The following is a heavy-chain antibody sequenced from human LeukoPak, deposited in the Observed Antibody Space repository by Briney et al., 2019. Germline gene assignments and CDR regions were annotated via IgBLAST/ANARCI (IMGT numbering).Heavy chain of an antibody. CDR3: VKERSGGFFDY. Sequence: GRSLRLSCSASGFTFSSYAMHWVRQAPGKGLEYVSAISSSGGSTYYANLVQGRFTISRDNSKNTLYLQMSSLRPEDTAVYFCVKERSGGFFDYWGQGILVTVSS. CDR1: GFTFSSYA. J-gene: IGHJ4*02. CDR2: ISSSGGST. V-gene: IGHV3-64D*09. D-gene: IGHD1-26*01.